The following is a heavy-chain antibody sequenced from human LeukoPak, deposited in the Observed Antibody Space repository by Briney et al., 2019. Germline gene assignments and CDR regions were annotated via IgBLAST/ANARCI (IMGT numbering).Heavy chain of an antibody. J-gene: IGHJ4*02. CDR1: GFSFTTSR. CDR2: INQDGSEK. CDR3: TRDGVVTFGGIIDY. V-gene: IGHV3-7*01. Sequence: GGSLRLSCAASGFSFTTSRLNWVRQAPGKGLEWVANINQDGSEKYYADSVKGRFTISRDNAENSLYLQINSLRADDTAVYYCTRDGVVTFGGIIDYGGQGTLVTVSS. D-gene: IGHD3-3*01.